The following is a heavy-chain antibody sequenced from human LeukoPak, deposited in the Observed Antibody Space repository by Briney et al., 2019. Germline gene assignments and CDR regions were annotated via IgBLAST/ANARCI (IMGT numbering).Heavy chain of an antibody. CDR2: ISGSGGST. J-gene: IGHJ6*03. CDR3: AKDPLYCSSTSCHYYYYYYMDV. CDR1: GFTFSSYA. Sequence: PGGSLRLSCAASGFTFSSYAMSWVCQAPGKGLEWVSAISGSGGSTYCADSVKGRFTISRDNSKNTLYLQMNSLRAEDTAVYYCAKDPLYCSSTSCHYYYYYYMDVWGKGTTVTVSS. V-gene: IGHV3-23*01. D-gene: IGHD2-2*01.